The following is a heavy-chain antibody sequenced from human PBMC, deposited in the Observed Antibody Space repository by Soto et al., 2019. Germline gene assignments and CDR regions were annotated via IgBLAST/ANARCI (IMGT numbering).Heavy chain of an antibody. CDR2: FSGSGRST. CDR1: GFTFSTYG. J-gene: IGHJ4*02. CDR3: ARPREAGLYYFDY. V-gene: IGHV3-23*01. Sequence: EVQLLESGGGLVQPGGSLRLSCAASGFTFSTYGMSWVRQAPGKGLEWVSSFSGSGRSTYYTDSVKGRFTISRDNSKNTLYLQMDSLRAEDTAVYYCARPREAGLYYFDYRGQGTQVSVSS.